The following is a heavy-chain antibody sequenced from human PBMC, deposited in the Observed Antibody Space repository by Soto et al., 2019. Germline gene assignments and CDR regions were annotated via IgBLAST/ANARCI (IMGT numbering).Heavy chain of an antibody. Sequence: QVQLVQSGAEVKKPGSSVKVSCKASGGTFSSYAISWVRQAPGQELAWMGGIIPIFGTANYAQKFQGRVTITADESTSTAYMELSSLRSEDTAVYYCASAGEMATITTEYFQHWGQGTLVTVSS. J-gene: IGHJ1*01. CDR1: GGTFSSYA. CDR3: ASAGEMATITTEYFQH. D-gene: IGHD4-4*01. V-gene: IGHV1-69*01. CDR2: IIPIFGTA.